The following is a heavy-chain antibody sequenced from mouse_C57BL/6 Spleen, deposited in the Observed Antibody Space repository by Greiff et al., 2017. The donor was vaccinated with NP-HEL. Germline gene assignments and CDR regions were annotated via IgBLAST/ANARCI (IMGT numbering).Heavy chain of an antibody. V-gene: IGHV1-9*01. J-gene: IGHJ4*01. CDR1: G. Sequence: QVQLQQSGAELMKPGASVKLSCKATGLEWIGEILPGSGSTNYNEKFKGKATFTADTSSNTAYMQRSSLTTEDSAIYYCARLAAQRAMDYWGQGTSVTVSS. CDR2: ILPGSGST. CDR3: ARLAAQRAMDY. D-gene: IGHD3-2*02.